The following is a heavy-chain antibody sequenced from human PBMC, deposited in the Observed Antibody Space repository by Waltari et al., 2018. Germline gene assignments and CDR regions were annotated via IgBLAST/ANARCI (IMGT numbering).Heavy chain of an antibody. Sequence: QLQLQESGPGLVKPSGTLSLTCSVSGGSISSSRYYWGWFRQSPGKGLEWIGSIYYSGSIYYNPTLQSRVTISVDTSKNQFSLNLSSVTASDTAVYYCARHWKRNGYRFDPWGQGTRVTVSS. CDR2: IYYSGSI. CDR1: GGSISSSRYY. V-gene: IGHV4-39*01. J-gene: IGHJ5*02. CDR3: ARHWKRNGYRFDP. D-gene: IGHD5-12*01.